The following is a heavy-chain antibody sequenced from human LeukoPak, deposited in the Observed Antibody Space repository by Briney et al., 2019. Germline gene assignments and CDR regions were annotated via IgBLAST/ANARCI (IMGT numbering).Heavy chain of an antibody. V-gene: IGHV3-23*01. CDR3: ADYGDTGVRNKFY. CDR2: ISVVSNT. J-gene: IGHJ4*02. Sequence: GGSLRLSCAASGLSFSSYAMSWGRQAPGKGLEWVSTISVVSNTFDTDSVKGRFTISRDKSTTTVSLPMTSLRADDTAVYYCADYGDTGVRNKFYWGQGNLVTVSS. D-gene: IGHD3-10*01. CDR1: GLSFSSYA.